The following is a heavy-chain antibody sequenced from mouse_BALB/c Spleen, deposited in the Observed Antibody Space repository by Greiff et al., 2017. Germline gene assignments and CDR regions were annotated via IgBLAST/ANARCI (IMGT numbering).Heavy chain of an antibody. CDR1: GISITTGNYR. D-gene: IGHD2-3*01. V-gene: IGHV3-5*02. J-gene: IGHJ3*01. CDR3: ARASGGYYEEFAY. CDR2: IYYSGTI. Sequence: EVQGVESGPGLVKPSQTVSLTCTVTGISITTGNYRWSWIRQFPGNKLEWIGYIYYSGTITYNPSLTSRTTITRDTSKNQFFLEMNSLTAEDTATYYCARASGGYYEEFAYWGQGTLVTVSA.